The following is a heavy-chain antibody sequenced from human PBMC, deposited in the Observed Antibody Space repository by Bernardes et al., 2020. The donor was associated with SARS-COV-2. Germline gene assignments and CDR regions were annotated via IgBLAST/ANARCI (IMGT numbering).Heavy chain of an antibody. J-gene: IGHJ6*03. CDR3: ARAPYYYYMDV. V-gene: IGHV3-48*04. CDR2: ISSSSSTI. Sequence: GGSLRLSCAASGFTFSSYSMNWVRQAPGKGLEWVSYISSSSSTIYYADSVKGRFTISRDNAKNSLYLQMNSLRAEDTAVYYCARAPYYYYMDVWGKGTTVTVSS. CDR1: GFTFSSYS.